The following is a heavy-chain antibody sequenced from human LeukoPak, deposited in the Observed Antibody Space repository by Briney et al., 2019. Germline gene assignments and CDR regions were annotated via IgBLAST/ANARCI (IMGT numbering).Heavy chain of an antibody. D-gene: IGHD2-2*02. CDR3: ARVGCSSTSCYKGHYYYMDV. J-gene: IGHJ6*03. CDR1: GGSISSGGYY. Sequence: SQTLSLTCTVSGGSISSGGYYWSWIRQPPGKGLEWIGYIYHSGSTYYNPSLKSRVTISVDRSKNQFSLKLSSVTAADTAVYYCARVGCSSTSCYKGHYYYMDVWGKGTTVTVSS. V-gene: IGHV4-30-2*01. CDR2: IYHSGST.